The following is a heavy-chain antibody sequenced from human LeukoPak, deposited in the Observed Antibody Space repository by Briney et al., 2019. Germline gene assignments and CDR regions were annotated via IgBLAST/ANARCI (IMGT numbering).Heavy chain of an antibody. J-gene: IGHJ4*02. V-gene: IGHV1-46*01. CDR1: GYTFTSYY. D-gene: IGHD3-10*01. CDR2: INPSGGST. CDR3: ARDPSTVRGLHYFDY. Sequence: ASVKVSCKASGYTFTSYYMHWVRQAPGQGLEWMGIINPSGGSTSYAQKFQGRVTMTRDTSTSTVYMELSSLRSEDTAVYYCARDPSTVRGLHYFDYWGRGTLVTVSS.